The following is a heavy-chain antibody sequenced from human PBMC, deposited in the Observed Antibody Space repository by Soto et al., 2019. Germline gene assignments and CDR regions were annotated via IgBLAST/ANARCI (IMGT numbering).Heavy chain of an antibody. D-gene: IGHD6-13*01. Sequence: PSETLSLTCTVSGVSISSYYWSWIRQPPGKGLEWIGYIYYSGSTNYNPSLKSRVTISVDTSKNQFSLKLSSVTAADTAVYYCARDTTSIAAAVWGQGTLVTVSS. V-gene: IGHV4-59*01. CDR2: IYYSGST. CDR1: GVSISSYY. CDR3: ARDTTSIAAAV. J-gene: IGHJ4*02.